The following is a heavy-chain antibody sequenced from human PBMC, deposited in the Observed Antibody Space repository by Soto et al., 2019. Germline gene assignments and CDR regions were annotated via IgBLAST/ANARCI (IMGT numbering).Heavy chain of an antibody. CDR3: ARHVPAAGYYYGMDV. J-gene: IGHJ6*02. V-gene: IGHV1-69*12. Sequence: QVQLVQSGAEVKKPGSSVKVSCKASGGTFSSYAISWVRQAPGHGLEWMGGMIPKFGTVNYALKFQGRVTITADESTSTAYMELSSLRSEDTAVYYCARHVPAAGYYYGMDVWCQGTTVTVYS. D-gene: IGHD2-2*01. CDR1: GGTFSSYA. CDR2: MIPKFGTV.